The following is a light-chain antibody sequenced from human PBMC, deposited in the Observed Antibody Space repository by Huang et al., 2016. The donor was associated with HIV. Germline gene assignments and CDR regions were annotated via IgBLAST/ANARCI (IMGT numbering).Light chain of an antibody. Sequence: DIQMTQSPSSLSASVGDRVTITCRASQSISSYVSWYQQKPGKAPKLLIYAASSLHSGGPSRFIGSGFGTDFTLTIRDLQPEDFATYYCQQSYSSLRLTFGGGTKVEIK. CDR2: AAS. V-gene: IGKV1-39*01. CDR1: QSISSY. CDR3: QQSYSSLRLT. J-gene: IGKJ4*01.